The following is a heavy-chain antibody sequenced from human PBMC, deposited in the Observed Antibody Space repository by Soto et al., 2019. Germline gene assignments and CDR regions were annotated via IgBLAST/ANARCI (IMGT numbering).Heavy chain of an antibody. V-gene: IGHV4-59*01. J-gene: IGHJ6*02. CDR1: GGSIGGYY. CDR2: IYYSGST. CDR3: ARGLTMVRGNTMDV. Sequence: SETLSLTCTVSGGSIGGYYGSWIRQPPGKGLEWIGYIYYSGSTNYNPSLKSRVTISVDTSKNQFSLKLSSVTAADTAVYYCARGLTMVRGNTMDVWGQGTTVTVSS. D-gene: IGHD3-10*01.